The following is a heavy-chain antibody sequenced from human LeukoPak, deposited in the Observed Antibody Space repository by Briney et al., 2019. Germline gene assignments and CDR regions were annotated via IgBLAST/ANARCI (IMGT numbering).Heavy chain of an antibody. CDR1: GFTFSSYS. CDR2: ISSSSSTI. D-gene: IGHD5-12*01. J-gene: IGHJ4*02. CDR3: ARDGESGYDLRGFDY. V-gene: IGHV3-48*01. Sequence: PGGSQRLSCAASGFTFSSYSMNWVRQAPGKGLEWVSYISSSSSTIYYADSVKGRFTISRDNAKNSLYLQMNSLRAEDTAVYYCARDGESGYDLRGFDYWGQGTLVTVSS.